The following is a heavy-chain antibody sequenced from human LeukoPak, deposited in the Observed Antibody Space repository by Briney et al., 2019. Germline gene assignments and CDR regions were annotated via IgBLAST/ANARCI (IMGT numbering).Heavy chain of an antibody. V-gene: IGHV3-30-3*01. J-gene: IGHJ4*02. CDR2: ISYDGSNK. CDR3: TTKPEQQLVREY. Sequence: TGGSLRLSCAASGFTFSSYAMHWVRQAPGKGLEWVAVISYDGSNKYYADSVKGRFTISRDNSKNTLYLQMNSLKTEDTAVYYCTTKPEQQLVREYWGQGTLVTVSS. D-gene: IGHD6-13*01. CDR1: GFTFSSYA.